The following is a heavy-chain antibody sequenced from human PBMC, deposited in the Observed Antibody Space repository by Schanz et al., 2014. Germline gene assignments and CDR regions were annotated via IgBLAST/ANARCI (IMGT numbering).Heavy chain of an antibody. J-gene: IGHJ4*02. D-gene: IGHD3-22*01. V-gene: IGHV1-18*01. CDR3: ARSNYYDNSDYYNSFDY. CDR1: GYTFSDYG. Sequence: QVQLVPSGAEVKKPGASVKVSCKTSGYTFSDYGISWVRQAPGQGLEWMGWISAYNDHTDYAQKLQGRVTLTTDTSTSTAYIELRNLRSDDTAVYYCARSNYYDNSDYYNSFDYWGQGTLVTVSS. CDR2: ISAYNDHT.